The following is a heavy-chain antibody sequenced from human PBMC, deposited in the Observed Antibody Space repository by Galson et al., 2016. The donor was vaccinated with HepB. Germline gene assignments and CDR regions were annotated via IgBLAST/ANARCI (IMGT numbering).Heavy chain of an antibody. CDR2: ITPDGSST. CDR3: VGYNWHAIDY. J-gene: IGHJ4*02. Sequence: SLRLSCAASGFYLSTYYMYWVRQAPGKGLVWVSRITPDGSSTGYADSVKGRFTISRDNAKNMLYLQMNSLRAEDTAIYYCVGYNWHAIDYWGQGTQVTVSS. CDR1: GFYLSTYY. D-gene: IGHD1-1*01. V-gene: IGHV3-74*01.